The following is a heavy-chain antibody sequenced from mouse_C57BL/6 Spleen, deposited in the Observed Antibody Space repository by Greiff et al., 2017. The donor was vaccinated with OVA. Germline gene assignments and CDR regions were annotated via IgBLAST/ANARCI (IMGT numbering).Heavy chain of an antibody. D-gene: IGHD2-1*01. CDR3: ARGGKGYAMDY. J-gene: IGHJ4*01. Sequence: VHLKQSGPELVKPGDSVKISCKASGYSFTGYFMNWVMQSHGKSLEWIGRINPYNGDTFYNQKFKGKATLTVDKSSSTAHMELRSLTSEDSAVYYCARGGKGYAMDYWGQGTSVTVSS. V-gene: IGHV1-20*01. CDR2: INPYNGDT. CDR1: GYSFTGYF.